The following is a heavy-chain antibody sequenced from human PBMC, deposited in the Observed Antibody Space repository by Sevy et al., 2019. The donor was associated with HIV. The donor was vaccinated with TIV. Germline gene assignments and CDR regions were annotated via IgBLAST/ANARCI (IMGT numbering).Heavy chain of an antibody. CDR2: ISYDGSNK. CDR3: AKGGGYCISTSCYHFDY. J-gene: IGHJ4*02. CDR1: GFTFSSYG. D-gene: IGHD2-2*01. V-gene: IGHV3-30*18. Sequence: GGSLRLSCAASGFTFSSYGMHWVRQAPGKGLEWVAVISYDGSNKYYADSVKGRFTISRDNSKNTLYLQMNSLRAEDTAVYYCAKGGGYCISTSCYHFDYWGQGTLVTVSS.